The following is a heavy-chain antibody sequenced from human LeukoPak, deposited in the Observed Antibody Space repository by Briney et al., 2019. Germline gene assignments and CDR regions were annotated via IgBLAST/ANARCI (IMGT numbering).Heavy chain of an antibody. V-gene: IGHV4-38-2*02. CDR2: VYPPGNT. D-gene: IGHD3-22*01. CDR3: ASKVVTTSNYFDH. Sequence: PSETLSLTCIVSGCSISSGSYWGWLRQPPGKGLEWVGSVYPPGNTYYNPSLKSRVTISVDTSKNQFSLKLTSVTAADTAAYYCASKVVTTSNYFDHWGQGTLVTVSS. CDR1: GCSISSGSY. J-gene: IGHJ4*02.